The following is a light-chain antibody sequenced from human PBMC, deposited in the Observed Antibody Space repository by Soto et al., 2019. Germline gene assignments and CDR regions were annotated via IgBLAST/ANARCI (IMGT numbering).Light chain of an antibody. CDR1: SSNIGAGFD. Sequence: QSVLTQSPSMSGAPGQRVIISCTGSSSNIGAGFDVHWYQQIPGKAPRLLIYGNINRPSGVPDRFSGSKSGTSASLAITGLQADDEADYYCQSFDSSLNGYVFGTGTKVTVL. CDR3: QSFDSSLNGYV. CDR2: GNI. J-gene: IGLJ1*01. V-gene: IGLV1-40*01.